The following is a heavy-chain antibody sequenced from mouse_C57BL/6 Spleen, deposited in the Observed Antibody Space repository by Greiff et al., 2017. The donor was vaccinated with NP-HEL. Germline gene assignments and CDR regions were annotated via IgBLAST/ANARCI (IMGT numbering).Heavy chain of an antibody. D-gene: IGHD2-14*01. CDR2: IDPSDSET. CDR1: GYTFTSYW. V-gene: IGHV1-52*01. Sequence: QVQLKQPGAELVRPGSSVKLSCKASGYTFTSYWMHWVKQRPIQGLEWIGNIDPSDSETHYNQKFKDKATLTVDKSSSTAYMQLSSLTSEDSAVYYGAGGGGGYYRNYYAMEYWGQGTSVTVSS. CDR3: AGGGGGYYRNYYAMEY. J-gene: IGHJ4*01.